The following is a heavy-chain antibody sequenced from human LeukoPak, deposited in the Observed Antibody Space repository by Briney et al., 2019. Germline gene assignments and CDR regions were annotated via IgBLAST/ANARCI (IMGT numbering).Heavy chain of an antibody. Sequence: SETLSLTCAVSGVSISGSGHYWGWIRQPPGKGLEWIGNIYHSGSTYYNASLQSRVIISIDTSKNQFSLRLNSVTAADTAMYYCAKSGGYGLIDCWGQGTLVTVSS. CDR2: IYHSGST. V-gene: IGHV4-39*01. D-gene: IGHD1-26*01. J-gene: IGHJ4*02. CDR3: AKSGGYGLIDC. CDR1: GVSISGSGHY.